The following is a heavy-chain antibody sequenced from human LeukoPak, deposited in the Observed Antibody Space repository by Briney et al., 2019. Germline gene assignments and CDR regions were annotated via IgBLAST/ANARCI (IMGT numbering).Heavy chain of an antibody. V-gene: IGHV4-34*01. J-gene: IGHJ4*02. Sequence: PSETLSLTCAVSGGSFSGYYWSWIRQPPGKGLEWIGEINHSGSTNYNPSLKSRVTISVDTSKNQFSLKLSSVTAADTAVYYCARYGGYSYGLNYWGQGTLVTVSS. D-gene: IGHD5-18*01. CDR2: INHSGST. CDR1: GGSFSGYY. CDR3: ARYGGYSYGLNY.